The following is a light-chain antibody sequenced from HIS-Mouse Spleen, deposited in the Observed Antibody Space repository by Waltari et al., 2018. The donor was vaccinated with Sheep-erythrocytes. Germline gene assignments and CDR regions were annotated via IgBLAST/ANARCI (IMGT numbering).Light chain of an antibody. CDR3: QQYYSYPWT. V-gene: IGKV1-8*01. J-gene: IGKJ1*01. Sequence: AIRMTQSPSSLSEATGDRVTITCPASQGISSYLAWYQQKPGKAPKLLIYAASTLQSGVPSRFSGSGSVTDFTLTISCLQSEDFATYYCQQYYSYPWTFGQGTKVEIK. CDR1: QGISSY. CDR2: AAS.